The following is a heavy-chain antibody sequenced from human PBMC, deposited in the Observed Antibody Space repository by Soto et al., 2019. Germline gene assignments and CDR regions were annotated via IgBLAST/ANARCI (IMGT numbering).Heavy chain of an antibody. J-gene: IGHJ5*02. D-gene: IGHD6-25*01. Sequence: PSETLSLTCTVSGASISTGGYSWTWIRQPPGKGLEWIGYIYHSGSTYYNPSLKSRVTISVDTSKNQFSLKLSSVTAADTAVYYCARHTSRTAADPWGQGTLVTV. CDR2: IYHSGST. CDR3: ARHTSRTAADP. V-gene: IGHV4-30-2*03. CDR1: GASISTGGYS.